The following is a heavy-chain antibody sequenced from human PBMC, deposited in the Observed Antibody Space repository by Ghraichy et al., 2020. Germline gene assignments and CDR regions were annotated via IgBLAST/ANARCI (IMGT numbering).Heavy chain of an antibody. D-gene: IGHD5-18*01. Sequence: ESLNISCAASGFTFDDYGMSWVRQAPGKGLEWVSGINWNGGSTGYADSVKGRFTISRDNAKNSLYLQMNSLRAEDTALYHCARGTGQLWGLEHAFDIWGQGTMVTVSS. V-gene: IGHV3-20*01. CDR1: GFTFDDYG. J-gene: IGHJ3*02. CDR3: ARGTGQLWGLEHAFDI. CDR2: INWNGGST.